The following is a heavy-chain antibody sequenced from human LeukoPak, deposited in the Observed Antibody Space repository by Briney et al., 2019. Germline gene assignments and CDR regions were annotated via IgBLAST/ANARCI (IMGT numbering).Heavy chain of an antibody. V-gene: IGHV3-23*01. CDR3: AKVRVVGGTPGRSATRASLDY. CDR1: GFTFSSYA. Sequence: PGGSLRLSCAASGFTFSSYAMSWVRQAPGKGLEWVSGVSGSGGSTNYADSVKGRFTISRDNSKNTLYLRMNSLRAEDTAVYYCAKVRVVGGTPGRSATRASLDYWGQGTLVTVSS. D-gene: IGHD1-26*01. J-gene: IGHJ4*02. CDR2: VSGSGGST.